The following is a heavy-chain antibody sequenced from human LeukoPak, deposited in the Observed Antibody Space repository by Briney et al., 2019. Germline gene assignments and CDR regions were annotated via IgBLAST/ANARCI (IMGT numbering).Heavy chain of an antibody. V-gene: IGHV1-3*01. J-gene: IGHJ4*02. D-gene: IGHD6-13*01. Sequence: GASVKVSCKASGYTFTSYAMHWVRQAPGQRLEWMGWINAGNGNTKYSQKFQGRVTITRDTSASTAYMELSSLRSEDTAVYYCARDLLSSWQYFDYWGQGTLVTVSS. CDR3: ARDLLSSWQYFDY. CDR2: INAGNGNT. CDR1: GYTFTSYA.